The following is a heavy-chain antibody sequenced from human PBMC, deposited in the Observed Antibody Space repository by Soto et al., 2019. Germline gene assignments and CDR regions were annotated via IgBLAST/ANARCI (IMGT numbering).Heavy chain of an antibody. Sequence: HVQLLQSGDEVKKPGSSVKVSCKAYGGSFRSPTVSWVRLDPGQGLECRVWVSPIFGTTNYAQKFQGGVTITADASDSTAYLDLNRLNSGDTAVSFCAGCGSSGGWYVDLWGRCTLGTVSS. CDR2: VSPIFGTT. CDR1: GGSFRSPT. J-gene: IGHJ2*01. CDR3: AGCGSSGGWYVDL. V-gene: IGHV1-69*01. D-gene: IGHD1-26*01.